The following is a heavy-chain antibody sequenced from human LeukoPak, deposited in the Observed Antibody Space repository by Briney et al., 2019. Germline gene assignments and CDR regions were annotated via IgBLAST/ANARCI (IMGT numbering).Heavy chain of an antibody. CDR1: GGSFSGYF. CDR2: MDPRGTT. Sequence: SETLSLTCAVYGGSFSGYFWSWVRQPPGEGLEWIGEMDPRGTTNHNPSLKSRVSISVDVSKNQFALKLTSVTAANTGVYYCARAPSTEVDTSGYLGALDGWGQGTVVTVSS. D-gene: IGHD3-16*01. J-gene: IGHJ5*02. V-gene: IGHV4-34*01. CDR3: ARAPSTEVDTSGYLGALDG.